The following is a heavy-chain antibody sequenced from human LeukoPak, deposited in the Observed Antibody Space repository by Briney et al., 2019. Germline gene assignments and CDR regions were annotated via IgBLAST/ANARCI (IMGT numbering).Heavy chain of an antibody. J-gene: IGHJ6*03. CDR2: FDPEDGEA. CDR1: GYTLTELS. CDR3: ATADYRAAYYMDV. D-gene: IGHD4/OR15-4a*01. Sequence: ASVKVSCKVSGYTLTELSMHWVRQAPGKGLEWKGGFDPEDGEAIYAQRFQGRVTMTEDTSTDTAYMELSSLRFEDTAVYYCATADYRAAYYMDVWGKGTTVTVSS. V-gene: IGHV1-24*01.